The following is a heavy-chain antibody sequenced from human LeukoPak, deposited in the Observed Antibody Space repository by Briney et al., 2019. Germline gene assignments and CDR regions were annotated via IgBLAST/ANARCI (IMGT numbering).Heavy chain of an antibody. CDR3: TRQSSWGRVVVGNAFDM. D-gene: IGHD2-2*01. CDR1: GASITSGSYY. J-gene: IGHJ3*02. Sequence: SETLSLTCTVSGASITSGSYYWGWIRQSPGKGLEWIGSIYYRGSTYYNPSLKSRVTIAVDTSKNQFSLKLSSVTAADTAVYYCTRQSSWGRVVVGNAFDMWGQGTMVTVSS. CDR2: IYYRGST. V-gene: IGHV4-39*01.